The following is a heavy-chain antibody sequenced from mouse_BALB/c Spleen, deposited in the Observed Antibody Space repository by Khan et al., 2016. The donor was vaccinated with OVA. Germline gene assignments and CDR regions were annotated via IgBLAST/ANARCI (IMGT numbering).Heavy chain of an antibody. CDR2: ISYSGST. J-gene: IGHJ2*01. CDR3: ARTARKKY. CDR1: GYSITSGYG. Sequence: EVQLQESGPGLVKPSQSLSLTCTVTGYSITSGYGWNWIRQFPGNKLEWMGYISYSGSTNYNPSLKSRLSITRDTSNNQFFLQLNSVTTEDTATYYCARTARKKYWGQGTTLTVSS. D-gene: IGHD1-2*01. V-gene: IGHV3-2*02.